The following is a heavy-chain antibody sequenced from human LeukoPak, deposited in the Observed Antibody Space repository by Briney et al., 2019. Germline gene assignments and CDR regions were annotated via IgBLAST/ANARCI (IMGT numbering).Heavy chain of an antibody. CDR3: ARHEYSGSYYGLSWFDP. CDR2: IYYSGST. CDR1: GGSISSSSYY. V-gene: IGHV4-39*01. D-gene: IGHD1-26*01. J-gene: IGHJ5*02. Sequence: SETLSLTCTVSGGSISSSSYYWGWIRQPPGKGLEWIASIYYSGSTYYNPSLKSRVTISVDTSKNQLSLKLSSLTAADTAVYYCARHEYSGSYYGLSWFDPWGQGTLVTVSS.